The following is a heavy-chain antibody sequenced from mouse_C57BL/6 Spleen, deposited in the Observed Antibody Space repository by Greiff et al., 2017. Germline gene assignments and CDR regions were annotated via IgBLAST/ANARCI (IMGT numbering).Heavy chain of an antibody. V-gene: IGHV1-61*01. J-gene: IGHJ1*03. D-gene: IGHD2-3*01. CDR1: GYTFTSYW. CDR3: ARRDGPRYFDV. Sequence: QVHVKQPGAELVRPGSSVKLSCKASGYTFTSYWLDWVKQRPGQGLEWIGNIYPSDSETHYNQKFKDKATLTVDKSSSTAYMQLSSLTSEDSAVYYCARRDGPRYFDVWGTGTTVTVSS. CDR2: IYPSDSET.